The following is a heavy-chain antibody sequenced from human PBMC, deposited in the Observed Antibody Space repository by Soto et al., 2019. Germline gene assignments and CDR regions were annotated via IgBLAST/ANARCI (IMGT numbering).Heavy chain of an antibody. CDR2: IIPVFRTA. V-gene: IGHV1-69*13. Sequence: SVKVSCTASGGTFRHSAISWVRQAPGQGLEWMGGIIPVFRTANYAQKFQDRVTITADESTSTAYMELYSLRAEDTAVYYCATPPEGGYKDGMDVWGQGTTVTVSS. J-gene: IGHJ6*02. CDR3: ATPPEGGYKDGMDV. D-gene: IGHD5-12*01. CDR1: GGTFRHSA.